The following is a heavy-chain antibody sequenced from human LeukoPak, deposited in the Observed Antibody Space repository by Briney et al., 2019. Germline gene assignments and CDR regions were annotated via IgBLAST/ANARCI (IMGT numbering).Heavy chain of an antibody. J-gene: IGHJ4*02. D-gene: IGHD3-22*01. V-gene: IGHV3-7*01. CDR1: GFTFSSYW. Sequence: GGSLRLSCAASGFTFSSYWMSWVRQAPGKGLEWVANIKQDGSEKYYVDSVKGRFTISRDNAKNSLYLQMNSLRAEDTAVYYCARDIDYYDSSGSGLADYWGQGTLVTVSS. CDR2: IKQDGSEK. CDR3: ARDIDYYDSSGSGLADY.